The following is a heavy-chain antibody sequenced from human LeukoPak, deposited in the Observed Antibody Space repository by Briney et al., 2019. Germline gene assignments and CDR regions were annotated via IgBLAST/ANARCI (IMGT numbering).Heavy chain of an antibody. J-gene: IGHJ4*02. Sequence: GGSLRLSCAASGFTFSRYWMHWVRQVPGKGLVWVSAISGSGGSTYYADSVKGRFTISRDNSKNTLYLQMNSLRAEDTAVYYCAKDSSIAPRLGDYWGQGTLVTVSS. CDR3: AKDSSIAPRLGDY. V-gene: IGHV3-23*01. CDR2: ISGSGGST. CDR1: GFTFSRYW. D-gene: IGHD3-16*01.